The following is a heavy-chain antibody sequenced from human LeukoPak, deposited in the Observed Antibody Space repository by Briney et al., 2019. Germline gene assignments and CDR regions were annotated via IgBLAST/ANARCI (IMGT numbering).Heavy chain of an antibody. CDR3: ARVGIAAAGTQYYFDY. D-gene: IGHD6-13*01. CDR2: IYTSGST. J-gene: IGHJ4*02. CDR1: GGSISSYY. Sequence: PSETLSLTCTVSGGSISSYYWSWIRQPAGKGLEWIGRIYTSGSTNYNPSLKSRVTMSVDTSKNQFSLKLSSVTAADTAVYYCARVGIAAAGTQYYFDYWGQGTLVTVSS. V-gene: IGHV4-4*07.